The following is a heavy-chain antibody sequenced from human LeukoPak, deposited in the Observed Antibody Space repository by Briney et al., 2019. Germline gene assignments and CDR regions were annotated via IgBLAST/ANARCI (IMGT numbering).Heavy chain of an antibody. J-gene: IGHJ4*02. CDR1: GFTFSSYS. CDR2: INSDGGRT. CDR3: ARVGAIVARLPHYDY. Sequence: GGSLRLSCAASGFTFSSYSMNWVRQAPGKGLVWVSRINSDGGRTIFADSVKGRFTVSRDNAKNTLYLQMNSLRAEDTAVYYCARVGAIVARLPHYDYWGQGTLVTVSS. D-gene: IGHD5-12*01. V-gene: IGHV3-74*01.